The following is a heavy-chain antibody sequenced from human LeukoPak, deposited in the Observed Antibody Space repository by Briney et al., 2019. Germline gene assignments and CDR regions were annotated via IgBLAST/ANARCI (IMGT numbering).Heavy chain of an antibody. CDR3: ARYDFRSGPDY. D-gene: IGHD3-3*01. CDR2: ITSSSSIT. J-gene: IGHJ4*02. Sequence: GGSLRLSCAASGFTFSSYSMNWVRQAPGKGLEWVSYITSSSSITYYADSVKGRFTISRDNAKNSLYLQMNSLRAEDTAVYYCARYDFRSGPDYWGQGTLVTVSS. CDR1: GFTFSSYS. V-gene: IGHV3-48*01.